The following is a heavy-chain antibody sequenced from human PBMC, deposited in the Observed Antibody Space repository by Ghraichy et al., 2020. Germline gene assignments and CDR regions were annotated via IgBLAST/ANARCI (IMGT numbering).Heavy chain of an antibody. CDR2: ISAYNGNT. V-gene: IGHV1-18*01. Sequence: ASVKVSCKASGYTFTSYGISWVRQAPGQGLEWMGWISAYNGNTNYAQKLQGRVTMTTDTSTSTAYMELRSLRSDDTAVYYCARGPGVGYCSGGSCYPGDYWGQGTLVTVSS. J-gene: IGHJ4*02. D-gene: IGHD2-15*01. CDR3: ARGPGVGYCSGGSCYPGDY. CDR1: GYTFTSYG.